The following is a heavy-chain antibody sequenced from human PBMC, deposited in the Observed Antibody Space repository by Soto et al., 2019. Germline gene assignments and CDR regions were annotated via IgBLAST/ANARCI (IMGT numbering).Heavy chain of an antibody. Sequence: EVHLLESGGDLVQPGGSLRLSCAASGFTFSNYAMSWVRQAPGKGLDWVSGISGSAASTFYADSVKGRCTSSRDNAKNTRDLQMNSRRAEDTAVDYCAKWTGRYCSGGRCYLDDPFDYWGQGTLVTVSS. CDR2: ISGSAAST. D-gene: IGHD2-15*01. J-gene: IGHJ4*02. V-gene: IGHV3-23*01. CDR1: GFTFSNYA. CDR3: AKWTGRYCSGGRCYLDDPFDY.